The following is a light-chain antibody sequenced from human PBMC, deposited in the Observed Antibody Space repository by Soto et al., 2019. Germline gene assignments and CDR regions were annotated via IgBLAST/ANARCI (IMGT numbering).Light chain of an antibody. Sequence: QSALTQPASVSGSPGQSITISCTGTSSDVGRYNYVSWFQHHPGKAPKVMIYEVTNRPSGVSIRFSGSKSGYTASLTISGXXXXXXXDYYCTSYTTRNTWVFGGGTKL. J-gene: IGLJ3*02. CDR1: SSDVGRYNY. V-gene: IGLV2-14*01. CDR3: TSYTTRNTWV. CDR2: EVT.